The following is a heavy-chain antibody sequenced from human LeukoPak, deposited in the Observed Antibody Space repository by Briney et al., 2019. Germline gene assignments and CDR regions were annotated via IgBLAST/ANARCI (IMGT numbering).Heavy chain of an antibody. CDR2: FDPEDDEA. V-gene: IGHV1-24*01. CDR1: EYTLTDLS. Sequence: GASVKVSCKVSEYTLTDLSIHWVRQAPGKGLEWMGGFDPEDDEAVYAQKFQGRVTMTEDSSTDTAYMELSSLRSEDTAVYYCATDLLGLWSFDYWGQGTLVTVSS. CDR3: ATDLLGLWSFDY. D-gene: IGHD3-16*01. J-gene: IGHJ4*02.